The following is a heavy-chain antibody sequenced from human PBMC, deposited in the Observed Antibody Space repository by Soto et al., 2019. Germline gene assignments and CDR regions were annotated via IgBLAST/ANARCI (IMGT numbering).Heavy chain of an antibody. Sequence: EVHLLESGGGLVQPGESIRLSCGTSGFPFSSCVMTWVRQAPGKGLEWVSSITKADSGTFYADSVKGRFTISRDNSKNTMYLQMNDLRAEDTAVYYFGKGLMNGRWYAEDWGQGTLVTVAA. D-gene: IGHD6-13*01. CDR3: GKGLMNGRWYAED. CDR2: ITKADSGT. V-gene: IGHV3-23*01. J-gene: IGHJ4*02. CDR1: GFPFSSCV.